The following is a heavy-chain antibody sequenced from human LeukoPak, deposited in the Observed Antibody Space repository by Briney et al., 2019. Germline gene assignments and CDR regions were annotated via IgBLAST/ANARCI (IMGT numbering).Heavy chain of an antibody. D-gene: IGHD3-22*01. CDR1: GFTFSSFA. Sequence: GGSLRLSCAASGFTFSSFAMTWVRQAPGKGLEWVSGFDGNGPNTYYADSVKGRFTISRDNSKNTLYLQMNSLRAEDTAVYYCAKDRRGGYRNDAFDIWGQGTMVTVSS. J-gene: IGHJ3*02. CDR3: AKDRRGGYRNDAFDI. V-gene: IGHV3-23*01. CDR2: FDGNGPNT.